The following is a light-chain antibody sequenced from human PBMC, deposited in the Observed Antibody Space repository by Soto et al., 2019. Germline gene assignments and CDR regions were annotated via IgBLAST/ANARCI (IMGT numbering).Light chain of an antibody. Sequence: EIVLTQSPGSLSLSPWERATLSCRASQSVSNNYLAWYQQKPGQAPRLLIYGASNRATGIPDRFSGSGSGTDFTLTISRLETEDFAVYYCQQYGSSGKFGKGTKVDI. V-gene: IGKV3-20*01. CDR1: QSVSNNY. J-gene: IGKJ1*01. CDR2: GAS. CDR3: QQYGSSGK.